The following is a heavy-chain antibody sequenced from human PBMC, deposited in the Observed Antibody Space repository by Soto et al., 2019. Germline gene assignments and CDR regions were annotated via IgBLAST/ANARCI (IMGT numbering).Heavy chain of an antibody. D-gene: IGHD3-22*01. Sequence: QVQLVQSGAEVKKPGASVKLSCKTSGNSFNSYGISWVRQAPGQGLEWMGWISAYNGNTKYSQKLQGRVTMTRDTDTSTGYMDLKFVRSNDTDMDDYYCELALGLIVYWGQGTLVTVSS. CDR1: GNSFNSYG. J-gene: IGHJ4*02. CDR3: YCELALGLIVY. V-gene: IGHV1-18*01. CDR2: ISAYNGNT.